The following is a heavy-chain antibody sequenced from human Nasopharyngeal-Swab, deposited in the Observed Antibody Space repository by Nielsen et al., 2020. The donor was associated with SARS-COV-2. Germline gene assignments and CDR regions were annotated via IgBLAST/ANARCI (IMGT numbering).Heavy chain of an antibody. J-gene: IGHJ4*02. CDR1: GFTFSTYW. Sequence: GESLKISCAASGFTFSTYWMHWVRQAPGKGLLWVSRIDTDGTITDYEDSVKVRFTISSANAKHTLSQQMNSLRAEDTALYYCARDVGGRYNDWGQGALVNVSS. CDR3: ARDVGGRYND. CDR2: IDTDGTIT. D-gene: IGHD1-14*01. V-gene: IGHV3-74*01.